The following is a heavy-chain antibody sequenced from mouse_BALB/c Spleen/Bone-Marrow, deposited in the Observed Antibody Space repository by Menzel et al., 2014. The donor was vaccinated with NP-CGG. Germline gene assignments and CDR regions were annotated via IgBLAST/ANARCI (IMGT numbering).Heavy chain of an antibody. CDR1: GYSITSDYA. J-gene: IGHJ3*02. CDR3: AGGLL. CDR2: ISYSGST. V-gene: IGHV3-2*02. Sequence: EVKLMESGPGLVNPSQSLSLTCTVTGYSITSDYAWDWIQQFPGNKLEWMGYISYSGSTSYNPSLKSRISITRDTSKNQFLLQLNSVTTEDTATYYCAGGLLWGQGTLVTVSA.